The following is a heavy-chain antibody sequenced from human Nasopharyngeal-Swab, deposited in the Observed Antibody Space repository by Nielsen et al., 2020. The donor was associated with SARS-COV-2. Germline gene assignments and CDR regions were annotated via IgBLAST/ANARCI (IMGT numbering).Heavy chain of an antibody. CDR1: EFTLRNHW. CDR3: GSVFEI. Sequence: GASLKISCTPSEFTLRNHWMHWVRLTPGKGLVWVSGIDFGGSNTFYADSVKGRFTISRDNGENTLSLQMNSLRDEDTGVYYCGSVFEIWGQGVLVTVS. V-gene: IGHV3-74*01. CDR2: IDFGGSNT. J-gene: IGHJ4*02. D-gene: IGHD3-9*01.